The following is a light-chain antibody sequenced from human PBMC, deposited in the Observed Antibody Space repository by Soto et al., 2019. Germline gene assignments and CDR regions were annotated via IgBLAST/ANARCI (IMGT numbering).Light chain of an antibody. CDR3: QQSYSTPYT. Sequence: DIQMTQSPTSLSASVGDRVIITCRASQSISFSLNWYQQKPGEAPKLLIFAASTLKGGVPLRFSGSGSGTDFTLTISSLQPEDFATYFCQQSYSTPYTFGQGTKLEIK. CDR2: AAS. J-gene: IGKJ2*01. V-gene: IGKV1-39*01. CDR1: QSISFS.